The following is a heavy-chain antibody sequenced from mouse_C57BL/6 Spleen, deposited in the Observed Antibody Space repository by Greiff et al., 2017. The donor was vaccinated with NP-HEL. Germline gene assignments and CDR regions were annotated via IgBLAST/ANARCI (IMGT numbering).Heavy chain of an antibody. Sequence: QVQLQQSGPELVKPGASVKISCKASGYAFSSSWMNWVKQRPGKGLEWIGRIYPGDGDTNYNGKFKGKATLTADKSSSTAYMQLSSLTSEDSAVYFCARTYDGYHGLAYWGQGTLVTVSA. J-gene: IGHJ3*01. CDR3: ARTYDGYHGLAY. V-gene: IGHV1-82*01. CDR2: IYPGDGDT. D-gene: IGHD2-3*01. CDR1: GYAFSSSW.